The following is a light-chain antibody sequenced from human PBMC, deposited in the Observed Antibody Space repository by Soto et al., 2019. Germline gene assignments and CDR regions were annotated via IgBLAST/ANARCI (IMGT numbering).Light chain of an antibody. CDR3: CSYGFSSTSI. CDR2: EGS. V-gene: IGLV2-23*01. J-gene: IGLJ2*01. CDR1: SSDVGSYNL. Sequence: QSALTQPASVSGSPGQSITISCTGTSSDVGSYNLVSWYQQHPGKAPRLMIYEGSRRPSGVSYRFSGSKSGNTASLTISGLQAEDAADYYCCSYGFSSTSIFGGGTKLTVL.